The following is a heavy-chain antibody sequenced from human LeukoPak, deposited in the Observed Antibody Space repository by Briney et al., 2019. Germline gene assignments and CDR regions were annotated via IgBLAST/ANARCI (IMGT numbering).Heavy chain of an antibody. D-gene: IGHD5-24*01. CDR1: GFTFSSYE. CDR2: ISSSGRTT. Sequence: QAGGSLRLSCAASGFTFSSYEVNWVRQAPGKGLEWVSYISSSGRTTYYADSVKGRFSISRDNSKNTLYLQMNSLRAEDTAVYYCARVNRGRDGYYYYYMDVWGKGTTVTISS. J-gene: IGHJ6*03. CDR3: ARVNRGRDGYYYYYMDV. V-gene: IGHV3-48*03.